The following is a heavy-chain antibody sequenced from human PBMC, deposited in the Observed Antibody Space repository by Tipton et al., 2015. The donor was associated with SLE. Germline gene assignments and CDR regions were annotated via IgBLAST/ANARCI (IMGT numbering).Heavy chain of an antibody. Sequence: QLVQSGAEVKKSGASVKVSCKTSGCIFSDYYMHWVRQAPGQGLEWMGRSNPNNGGTDYAQKFQGRITMTRDASINTAYMELSRLRSDDTAVHYCAREIVFYGETGYSEGPFDYWGQGTLVTVSS. V-gene: IGHV1-2*06. D-gene: IGHD3-9*01. J-gene: IGHJ4*02. CDR2: SNPNNGGT. CDR3: AREIVFYGETGYSEGPFDY. CDR1: GCIFSDYY.